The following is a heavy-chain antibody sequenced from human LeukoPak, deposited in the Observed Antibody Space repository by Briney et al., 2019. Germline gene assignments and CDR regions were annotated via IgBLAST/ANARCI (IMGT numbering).Heavy chain of an antibody. V-gene: IGHV3-53*01. CDR2: FYIDGST. CDR3: AGASEEGGGWFYIDF. D-gene: IGHD6-19*01. CDR1: GFTVSSSY. Sequence: QTGGSLRLSCAVSGFTVSSSYMTWVRQAPGKGLEWVSVFYIDGSTYYVDSVKGRFTISRDDSKNTLYLQMNSLKTEDTAVYFCAGASEEGGGWFYIDFWGQGTLVTVSS. J-gene: IGHJ4*02.